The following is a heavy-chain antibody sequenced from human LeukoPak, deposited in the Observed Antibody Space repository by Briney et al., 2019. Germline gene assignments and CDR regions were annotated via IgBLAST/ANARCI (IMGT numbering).Heavy chain of an antibody. D-gene: IGHD3-10*01. V-gene: IGHV4-61*01. CDR2: IYNDGST. Sequence: SETLSLTCTVSGGSVSSGSYSWNWIRQPPGEGLEWIGYIYNDGSTNYNPSLKSRVTISVDTSKNQFFLKLNSVTAADTAVYYCARMVLTMVRGVITYYYGMDIWGQGTTVTVSS. CDR1: GGSVSSGSYS. CDR3: ARMVLTMVRGVITYYYGMDI. J-gene: IGHJ6*02.